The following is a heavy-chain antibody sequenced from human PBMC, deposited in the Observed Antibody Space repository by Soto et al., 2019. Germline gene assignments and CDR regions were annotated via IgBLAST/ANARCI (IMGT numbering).Heavy chain of an antibody. Sequence: SETLSLTCTVSGGSISSYYWSWIRQPPGKGLEWIGYIYYSGSTNYNPSLKSRVTISVDTSKNQFSLKLSSVTAADTAVYYCARGWAAAASNRPFDPWGQGTLVTVSS. CDR3: ARGWAAAASNRPFDP. V-gene: IGHV4-59*01. CDR1: GGSISSYY. J-gene: IGHJ5*02. CDR2: IYYSGST. D-gene: IGHD6-13*01.